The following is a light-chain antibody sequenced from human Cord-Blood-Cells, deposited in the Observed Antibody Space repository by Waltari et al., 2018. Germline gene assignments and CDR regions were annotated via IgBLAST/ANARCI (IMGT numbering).Light chain of an antibody. CDR3: CSYAGSYV. J-gene: IGLJ1*01. V-gene: IGLV2-11*01. CDR2: DVS. Sequence: QSALTQPRSVSGSPGQSVTISCTGTSSDVGGSNYVSWYQQHPGKAPKLIIYDVSKRPSGVPDRFSGAKSGNTASLTISGLQAEDEADYYYCSYAGSYVFGTGTKVTVL. CDR1: SSDVGGSNY.